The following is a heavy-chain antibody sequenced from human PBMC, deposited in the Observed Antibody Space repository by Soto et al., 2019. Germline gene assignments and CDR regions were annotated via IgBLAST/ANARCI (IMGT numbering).Heavy chain of an antibody. D-gene: IGHD3-9*01. V-gene: IGHV4-31*03. J-gene: IGHJ2*01. Sequence: QVQLQESGPGLVKPSQTLSLTCTVSGGSISSGGYYWSWIRQHPGKGLEWIGYIYYSGSTYYNPSLQGRVTLSVDTSKTQFSLRLSSVTAADTAVYYCARWRSFDWLSDWYFDLWGRGTLVTVSS. CDR2: IYYSGST. CDR3: ARWRSFDWLSDWYFDL. CDR1: GGSISSGGYY.